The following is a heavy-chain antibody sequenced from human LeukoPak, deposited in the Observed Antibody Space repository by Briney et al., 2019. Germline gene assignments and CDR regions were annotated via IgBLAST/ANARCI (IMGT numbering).Heavy chain of an antibody. V-gene: IGHV3-30*02. CDR3: AKDPNIVGAFHLGFDY. J-gene: IGHJ4*02. CDR1: GFTFSSYG. CDR2: IRYDGSNK. D-gene: IGHD1-26*01. Sequence: PGRSLRLSCAASGFTFSSYGMHWVRQAPGKGLEWVAFIRYDGSNKYYADSVKGRFTISRDNSKNTLYLQMNSLRAEDTAVYYCAKDPNIVGAFHLGFDYWGQGTLVTVSS.